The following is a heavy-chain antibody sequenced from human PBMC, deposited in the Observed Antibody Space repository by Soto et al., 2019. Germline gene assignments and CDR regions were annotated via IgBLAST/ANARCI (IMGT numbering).Heavy chain of an antibody. Sequence: PGGSLRLSCAASGFTFSSYGMHWVRQAPGKGLEWVANIKQDGSEKYYVDSVKGRFTISRDNAKNSLYLQMNSLRAEDTAVYYCAREGYYDILTGYYHYYGMDVWGQGTTVTVSS. CDR2: IKQDGSEK. J-gene: IGHJ6*02. D-gene: IGHD3-9*01. CDR3: AREGYYDILTGYYHYYGMDV. V-gene: IGHV3-7*05. CDR1: GFTFSSYG.